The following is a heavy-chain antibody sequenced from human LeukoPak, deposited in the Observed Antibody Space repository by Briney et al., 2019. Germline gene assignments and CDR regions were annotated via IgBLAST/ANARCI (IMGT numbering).Heavy chain of an antibody. V-gene: IGHV3-48*03. D-gene: IGHD5-12*01. CDR3: ARDYSGWSLDP. CDR1: GFTFSSYE. Sequence: PGGSLRLSCAASGFTFSSYEMNWVRQAPGKGLDWVSYISTSGSTIYYADSVKGRFTISRDNAKNSLYLQMNSLRAEDTAVYYCARDYSGWSLDPWGQGTPVTVSS. J-gene: IGHJ5*02. CDR2: ISTSGSTI.